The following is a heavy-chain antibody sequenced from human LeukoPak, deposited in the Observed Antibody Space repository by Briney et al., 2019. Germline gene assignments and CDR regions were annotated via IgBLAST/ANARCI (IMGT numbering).Heavy chain of an antibody. D-gene: IGHD2-15*01. CDR3: ATKPPRKDCSGGSCYSPYYYYYMDV. Sequence: ASVKVSCKASGYTFTSYGISWVRQAPGQGLEWMGWISAYNGNTNYAQKLQGRVTMTTDTSTSTAYMELRSLRSDDTAVYYCATKPPRKDCSGGSCYSPYYYYYMDVWGKGTTVTVSS. V-gene: IGHV1-18*01. CDR1: GYTFTSYG. CDR2: ISAYNGNT. J-gene: IGHJ6*03.